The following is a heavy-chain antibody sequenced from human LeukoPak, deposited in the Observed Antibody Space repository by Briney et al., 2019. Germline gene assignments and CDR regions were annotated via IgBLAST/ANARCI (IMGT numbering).Heavy chain of an antibody. CDR3: ARWGEVVVVITAFDI. CDR2: IYYSGST. Sequence: SETLSLTCTVSGGSISSSSYYWGWIRQPPGKGLEWIGSIYYSGSTYYNPSLKSRVTISVDTSKNQFSLKLSSVTAADTAVYYCARWGEVVVVITAFDIWGQGTMVTVSS. J-gene: IGHJ3*02. D-gene: IGHD3-22*01. V-gene: IGHV4-39*07. CDR1: GGSISSSSYY.